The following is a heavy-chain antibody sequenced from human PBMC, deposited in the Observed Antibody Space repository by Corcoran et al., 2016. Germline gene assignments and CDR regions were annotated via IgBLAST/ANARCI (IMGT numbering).Heavy chain of an antibody. V-gene: IGHV3-33*01. CDR3: VRDDASMEHNVFDI. CDR2: IVSDGSKT. CDR1: GFNFSNYG. Sequence: ESGFNFSNYGMHWVRQAPGKGLDWVAVIVSDGSKTFYADSVKGRITISRDNSKNTLFLQMDSLRADDTAMYYCVRDDASMEHNVFDIWCQ. J-gene: IGHJ3*02. D-gene: IGHD2-21*01.